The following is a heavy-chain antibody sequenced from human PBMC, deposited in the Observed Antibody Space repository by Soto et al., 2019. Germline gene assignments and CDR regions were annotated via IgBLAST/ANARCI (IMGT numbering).Heavy chain of an antibody. CDR2: IYYSGST. CDR3: ARDRRGTIFGVARGYFDY. D-gene: IGHD3-3*01. V-gene: IGHV4-31*03. CDR1: GGSIISGGYY. J-gene: IGHJ4*02. Sequence: SETLSLTCTFSGGSIISGGYYWSWIRQHPGKGLEWIGYIYYSGSTYYNPSLKSRVTISVDTSKNQFSLKLSSVTAADTAVYYCARDRRGTIFGVARGYFDYWGQGTLVTVSS.